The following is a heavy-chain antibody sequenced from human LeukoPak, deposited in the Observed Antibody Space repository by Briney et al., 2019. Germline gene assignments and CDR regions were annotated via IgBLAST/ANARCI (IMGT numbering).Heavy chain of an antibody. CDR2: IYYSGST. D-gene: IGHD4-11*01. V-gene: IGHV4-39*07. Sequence: PSETLSLTCTVSGGSISSSSYYWGWIRQPPGKGLEWIGSIYYSGSTYYNPSLKSRVTISVDTSKNQFSLKLSSVTAADTAVYYCARVGHDYSTYYYYYYMDVWGKGTTVTVSS. CDR1: GGSISSSSYY. J-gene: IGHJ6*03. CDR3: ARVGHDYSTYYYYYYMDV.